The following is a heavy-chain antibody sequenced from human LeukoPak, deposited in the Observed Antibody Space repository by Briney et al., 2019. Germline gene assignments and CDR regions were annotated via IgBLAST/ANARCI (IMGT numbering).Heavy chain of an antibody. J-gene: IGHJ4*02. CDR1: GGSISSYY. V-gene: IGHV4-59*01. CDR2: IYYSGST. D-gene: IGHD2-15*01. CDR3: ARDPRGCSGGSCYSI. Sequence: PSETLSLTCTVSGGSISSYYWSWIRQPPGKGLEWIGYIYYSGSTNYNPSLKSRVTISVDTSKNQFSLKLSSVTAADTAVYYCARDPRGCSGGSCYSIWGQGTPVTVSS.